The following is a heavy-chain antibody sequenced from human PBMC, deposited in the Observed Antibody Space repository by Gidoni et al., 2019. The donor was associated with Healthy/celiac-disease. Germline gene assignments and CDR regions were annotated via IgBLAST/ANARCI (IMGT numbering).Heavy chain of an antibody. V-gene: IGHV3-11*06. D-gene: IGHD3-9*01. CDR1: GFTFSDYY. CDR3: ARAANDWLLFDY. Sequence: QVQLVESGGGLVKPGGSLRLSCAASGFTFSDYYMSWIRQAPGKGLEWVSYISSSSSYTNYADSVKGRFTISRDNAKNSLYLQMNSLRAEDTAVYYCARAANDWLLFDYWGQGTLVTVSS. CDR2: ISSSSSYT. J-gene: IGHJ4*02.